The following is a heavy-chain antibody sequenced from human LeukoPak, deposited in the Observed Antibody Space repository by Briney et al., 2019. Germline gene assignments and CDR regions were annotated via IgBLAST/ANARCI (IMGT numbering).Heavy chain of an antibody. CDR3: TRVVYTGSGSYGGFDY. V-gene: IGHV3-30*03. CDR2: ISYDGTSE. CDR1: GFRISSYS. J-gene: IGHJ4*02. D-gene: IGHD3-10*01. Sequence: GGSLRLSCAASGFRISSYSMHWIRQAPGKGPEWVAAISYDGTSESYADSVKGRFTISRDNSKNTLYLQLNSLRAEDTAVYYCTRVVYTGSGSYGGFDYWGQGTLVTVSS.